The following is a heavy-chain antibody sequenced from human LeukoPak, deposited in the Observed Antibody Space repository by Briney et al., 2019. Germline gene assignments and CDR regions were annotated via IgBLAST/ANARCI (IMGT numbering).Heavy chain of an antibody. V-gene: IGHV3-23*01. Sequence: PSETLSLTCTVSGGSISTSSYYWGWVRQAPGKGLEWVSAISGSGGSTYYADSVKGRFTISRDNSKNTLYLQMDSLRAEDTAVYYCAKDGIAVAESFDYWGQGTLVTVSS. D-gene: IGHD6-19*01. CDR1: GGSISTSSYY. CDR3: AKDGIAVAESFDY. CDR2: ISGSGGST. J-gene: IGHJ4*02.